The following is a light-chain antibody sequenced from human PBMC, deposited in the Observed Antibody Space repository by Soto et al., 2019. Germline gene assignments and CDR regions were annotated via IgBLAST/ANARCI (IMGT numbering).Light chain of an antibody. CDR1: QGINNY. CDR2: AAS. V-gene: IGKV1-9*01. Sequence: DIQMTQSPSSLSASVGDRVTLTCQASQGINNYLNWYQEKPGNAPKLLIYAASTLQSGVPLRFSGSGSGTSFTLTISSLQPEDFATYYCQQLLSYPITFGQGTRLEIK. J-gene: IGKJ5*01. CDR3: QQLLSYPIT.